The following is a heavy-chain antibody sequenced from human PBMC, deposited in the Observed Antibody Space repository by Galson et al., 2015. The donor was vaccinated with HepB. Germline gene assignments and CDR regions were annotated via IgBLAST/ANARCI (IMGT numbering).Heavy chain of an antibody. CDR3: ARAYESGYREIYRRYYYGMDV. CDR1: GDFISSYY. D-gene: IGHD5-12*01. Sequence: ETLSLTCTVSGDFISSYYWSWIRQPPGKGLEWIGYIYHSGSTKYNPSLKSRVTISVDSSKNQFSLKLTSVTAADTAVYYCARAYESGYREIYRRYYYGMDVWGQGTTVTVSS. J-gene: IGHJ6*02. V-gene: IGHV4-59*01. CDR2: IYHSGST.